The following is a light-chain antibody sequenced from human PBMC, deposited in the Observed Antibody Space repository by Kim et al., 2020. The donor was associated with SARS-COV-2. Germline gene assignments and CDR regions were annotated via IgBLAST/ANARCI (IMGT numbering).Light chain of an antibody. J-gene: IGLJ3*02. CDR1: SGHSSYA. CDR3: QTWGPGIRV. V-gene: IGLV4-69*01. Sequence: SAKLTCTLDSGHSSYAIAWHQKQAEKGPRYLMKVNSDGSHSKGDGIPDRFPGSTSGAERYLTISSLQSEDEADYYCQTWGPGIRVFGGGTQLTVL. CDR2: VNSDGSH.